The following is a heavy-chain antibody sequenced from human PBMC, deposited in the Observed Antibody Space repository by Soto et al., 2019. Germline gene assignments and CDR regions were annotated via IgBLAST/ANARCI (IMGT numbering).Heavy chain of an antibody. CDR3: SRGGVSTRTFDY. J-gene: IGHJ4*02. CDR1: GYNFAGYW. V-gene: IGHV5-51*01. CDR2: IYPSDSDT. Sequence: GESLKISCKGSGYNFAGYWIAWVRQMPGKGLELMGIIYPSDSDTRYRPSFQGQVTISADKSISSAYLQWSSLRASDTAMYYCSRGGVSTRTFDYWGQGTPVTVSS. D-gene: IGHD3-3*01.